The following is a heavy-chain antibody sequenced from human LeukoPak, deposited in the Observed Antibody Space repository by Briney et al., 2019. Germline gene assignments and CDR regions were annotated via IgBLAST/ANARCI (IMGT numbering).Heavy chain of an antibody. CDR3: ARVHSSGWPRDSVNWFDP. CDR2: INHSGST. V-gene: IGHV4-34*01. Sequence: SETLSLTCAVYSGSFSGYYWSWIRQPPGKGLEWIGEINHSGSTNYNPSLKSRVTISIDTSKNQFSLKLSSVTAADTAVYYCARVHSSGWPRDSVNWFDPWGQGTLVTVSS. D-gene: IGHD6-19*01. J-gene: IGHJ5*02. CDR1: SGSFSGYY.